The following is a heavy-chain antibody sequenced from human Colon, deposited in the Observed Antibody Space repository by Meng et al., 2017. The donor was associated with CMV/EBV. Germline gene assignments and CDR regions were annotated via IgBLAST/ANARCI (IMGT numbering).Heavy chain of an antibody. Sequence: GGSLRLSCAASGFTFSSYAMHWVRQAPGKGLEWVAVISYDGSNKYYADSVKGRFTISRDNSKNTLYLQMNSLRAEDTAVYYCARDHLYYDFWSGYYASYYYYGMDVWGQGTTVTVSS. D-gene: IGHD3-3*01. V-gene: IGHV3-30-3*01. CDR1: GFTFSSYA. CDR2: ISYDGSNK. J-gene: IGHJ6*02. CDR3: ARDHLYYDFWSGYYASYYYYGMDV.